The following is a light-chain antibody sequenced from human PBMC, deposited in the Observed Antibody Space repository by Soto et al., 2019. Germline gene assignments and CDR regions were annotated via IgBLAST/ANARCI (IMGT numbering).Light chain of an antibody. V-gene: IGKV4-1*01. J-gene: IGKJ2*03. CDR3: QQYYNPPYS. Sequence: DIVMTQSPDSLAVSLGERATINCKSSQSVFHTSYNRNYLAWYLQKPGQPPKVLMYWASTRESGVPDRFSGSGFGIDLTPTTTSLQPEEVAVYYCQQYYNPPYSFGQWTKLEI. CDR1: QSVFHTSYNRNY. CDR2: WAS.